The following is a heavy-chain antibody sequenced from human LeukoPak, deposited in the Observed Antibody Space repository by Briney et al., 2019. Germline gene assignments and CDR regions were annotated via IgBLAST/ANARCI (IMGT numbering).Heavy chain of an antibody. D-gene: IGHD5-18*01. CDR3: ARNRLAIQLRSTDRYYYYGMDV. CDR1: GGSFSGYY. J-gene: IGHJ6*02. V-gene: IGHV4-34*01. Sequence: PSETLSPTCAVYGGSFSGYYWSWIRQPPGKGLEWIGEINHSGSTNYNPSLKSRVTISVDTSKNQFSLKLSSVTAADTAVYYCARNRLAIQLRSTDRYYYYGMDVWGQGTTVTVSS. CDR2: INHSGST.